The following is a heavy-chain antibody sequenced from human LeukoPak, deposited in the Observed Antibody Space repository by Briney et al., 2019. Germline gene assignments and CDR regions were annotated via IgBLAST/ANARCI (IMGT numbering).Heavy chain of an antibody. CDR3: ARTHDFWTTRKGDYFDP. CDR1: GYTFASYY. CDR2: FSGYNGNT. D-gene: IGHD3-3*01. J-gene: IGHJ4*02. Sequence: ASVKVSCKASGYTFASYYISWVRQAPGQGLEWMGWFSGYNGNTNYAQRFQDRITMTVDKSTTTVYMELNSLRSDDTAVYYCARTHDFWTTRKGDYFDPWGQGTLVTVSS. V-gene: IGHV1-18*01.